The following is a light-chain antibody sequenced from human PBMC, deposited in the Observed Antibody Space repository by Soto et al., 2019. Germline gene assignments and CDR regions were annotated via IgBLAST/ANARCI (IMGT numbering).Light chain of an antibody. V-gene: IGLV2-8*01. CDR1: SSDFGGYNY. CDR3: SSYAASNNFYFV. Sequence: QSVLTQPPSASGSPGQSVTISRTGTSSDFGGYNYVSWYQQYPGRAPKLMIYEVTKRPSGVPDRFSGSKSGNTASLTVSGLQAEDEADYYCSSYAASNNFYFVFGGGTKVTV. J-gene: IGLJ3*02. CDR2: EVT.